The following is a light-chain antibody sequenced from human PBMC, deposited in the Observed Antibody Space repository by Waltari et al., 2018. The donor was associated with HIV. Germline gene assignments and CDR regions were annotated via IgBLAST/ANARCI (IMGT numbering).Light chain of an antibody. CDR1: SLRSYY. CDR3: NSRDSSGNHRGV. CDR2: GKN. Sequence: SSELTQDPAVSVALGQTVRITCQGDSLRSYYATWYQQKPGRAPVVVIYGKNNRPSGIPDRFAGSTSGNTASLTITGAQAEDEADYYCNSRDSSGNHRGVFGGGTKLTVL. V-gene: IGLV3-19*01. J-gene: IGLJ2*01.